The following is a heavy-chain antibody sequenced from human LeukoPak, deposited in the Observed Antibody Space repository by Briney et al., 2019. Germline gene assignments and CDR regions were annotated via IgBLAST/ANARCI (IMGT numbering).Heavy chain of an antibody. D-gene: IGHD3-9*01. CDR3: ARDLGFGGYFDWLLSPSYY. Sequence: GGSLRLSCVVSGFTFTSYAMSWVRQAPGRGLEWVSFIDSSSSTIYYADSVKGRFTISRDNAKNSLYLQMNSLRAEDTAVYYCARDLGFGGYFDWLLSPSYYWGQGTLVTVSS. J-gene: IGHJ4*02. CDR2: IDSSSSTI. V-gene: IGHV3-48*04. CDR1: GFTFTSYA.